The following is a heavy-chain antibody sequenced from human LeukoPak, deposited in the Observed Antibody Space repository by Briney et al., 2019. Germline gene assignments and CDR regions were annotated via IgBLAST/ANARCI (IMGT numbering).Heavy chain of an antibody. Sequence: GESLQISCKGSGYSFIRYWLGWVRQMPGKGLEWMGIIYPDDSDTRYRPSFQGQVTISADKSISTAYLQWSSLKASDTAMYYCARLAVVYSNYVGSFDPWGQGTLVTVSS. V-gene: IGHV5-51*01. CDR2: IYPDDSDT. J-gene: IGHJ5*02. D-gene: IGHD4-11*01. CDR1: GYSFIRYW. CDR3: ARLAVVYSNYVGSFDP.